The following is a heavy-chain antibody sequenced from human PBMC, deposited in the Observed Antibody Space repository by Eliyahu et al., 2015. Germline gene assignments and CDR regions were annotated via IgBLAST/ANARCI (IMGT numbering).Heavy chain of an antibody. J-gene: IGHJ4*02. V-gene: IGHV3-30*18. Sequence: QVHLVESGGGVVQPGRSLXLSCAAXGFTFSGXGLXWVRQGPGKGLEWVAVISHDGGQKSYADSVKGRFTISRDNSKNTLVLEMNSLRADDTAVYYCAKEAEHLXLDHWGQGTLVAVSS. CDR2: ISHDGGQK. CDR3: AKEAEHLXLDH. CDR1: GFTFSGXG. D-gene: IGHD1/OR15-1a*01.